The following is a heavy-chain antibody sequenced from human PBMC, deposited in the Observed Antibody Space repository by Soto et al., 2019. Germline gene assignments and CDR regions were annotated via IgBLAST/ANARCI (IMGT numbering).Heavy chain of an antibody. D-gene: IGHD3-3*01. CDR3: ETDLVLYFWSGQESNYYYGMDV. Sequence: PGGSLRLSCAASGFTFSSYSMNWVRQAPGKGLEWVSYISSSSSTIYYADSVKGRFTISRDNAKNSLYLQMNSLRDEDTAVYYCETDLVLYFWSGQESNYYYGMDVWGQGTTVTVSS. CDR1: GFTFSSYS. J-gene: IGHJ6*02. V-gene: IGHV3-48*02. CDR2: ISSSSSTI.